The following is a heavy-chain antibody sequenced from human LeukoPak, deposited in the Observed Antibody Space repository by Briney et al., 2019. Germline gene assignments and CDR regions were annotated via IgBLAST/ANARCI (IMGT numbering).Heavy chain of an antibody. J-gene: IGHJ6*02. CDR2: IYTSGST. D-gene: IGHD3-10*01. CDR3: ARDRSDPYYYGSGSNESERYYYYGMDV. Sequence: SETLSLTCTVSGGSISSYYWSWIRRPAGKGLEWIGRIYTSGSTNYNPSLKSRVTMSVDTSKNQFSLKLSSVTAADTAVYYCARDRSDPYYYGSGSNESERYYYYGMDVWGQGTTVTVSS. CDR1: GGSISSYY. V-gene: IGHV4-4*07.